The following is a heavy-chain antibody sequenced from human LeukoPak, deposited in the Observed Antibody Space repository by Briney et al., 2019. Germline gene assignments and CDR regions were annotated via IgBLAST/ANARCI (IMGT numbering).Heavy chain of an antibody. Sequence: PGGSLRLSCAASGFTFSSYAMSWVRQAPGKGLEWVSAISGSGGSTYYADSVRGRFTISRDNSKNTLYLQMNSLRAEDTAVYYCATQAEWLPTSLDYWGQGTLVTVSS. V-gene: IGHV3-23*01. CDR3: ATQAEWLPTSLDY. CDR2: ISGSGGST. D-gene: IGHD5-12*01. J-gene: IGHJ4*02. CDR1: GFTFSSYA.